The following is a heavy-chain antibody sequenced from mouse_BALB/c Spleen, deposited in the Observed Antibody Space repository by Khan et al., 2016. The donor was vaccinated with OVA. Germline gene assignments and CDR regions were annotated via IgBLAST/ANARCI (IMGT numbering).Heavy chain of an antibody. Sequence: LVESGPEMKKPGETVKISCKASGYTFTNYGMNWVKQSPGKALKWMGWINTFTGEPTYADDFKGRFAFSLETSASTASLQFNNLKNEDTATYFCARPPYFSYSLDHWGKGTSVTVSS. J-gene: IGHJ4*01. D-gene: IGHD2-12*01. CDR3: ARPPYFSYSLDH. CDR2: INTFTGEP. V-gene: IGHV9-3-1*01. CDR1: GYTFTNYG.